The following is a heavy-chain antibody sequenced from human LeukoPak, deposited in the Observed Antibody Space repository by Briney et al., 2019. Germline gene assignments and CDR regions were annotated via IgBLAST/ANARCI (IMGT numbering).Heavy chain of an antibody. Sequence: SETLSLTCTVSGGSISSYYWSWIRQPPGKGLEWIGYIYYSGSTNYNPSLKSRVTISVDTSKNQFSLKLSSVTAADTAVYYCASRNYYGSGSLGWGQGTLVTVSS. J-gene: IGHJ4*02. V-gene: IGHV4-59*12. CDR3: ASRNYYGSGSLG. CDR1: GGSISSYY. CDR2: IYYSGST. D-gene: IGHD3-10*01.